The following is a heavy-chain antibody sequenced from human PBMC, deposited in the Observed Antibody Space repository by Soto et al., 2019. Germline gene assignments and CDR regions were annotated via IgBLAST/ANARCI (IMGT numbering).Heavy chain of an antibody. CDR3: AREKDSSGWYAPFFDY. Sequence: PGGSLRLSCAASGFTFSSYSMDWVRQAPGKGLEWVSYISSSSGTIYYADSVKGRFTISRDNAKNSLYLQMNSLRDEDTAVYYCAREKDSSGWYAPFFDYWGQGALVTVSS. CDR2: ISSSSGTI. J-gene: IGHJ4*02. CDR1: GFTFSSYS. V-gene: IGHV3-48*02. D-gene: IGHD6-19*01.